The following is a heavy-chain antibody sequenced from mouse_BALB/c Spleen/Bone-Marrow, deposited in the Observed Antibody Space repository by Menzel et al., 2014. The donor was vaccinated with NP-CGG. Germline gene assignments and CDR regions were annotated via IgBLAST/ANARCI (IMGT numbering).Heavy chain of an antibody. CDR3: ARKGAMITHYYAMDY. CDR2: ISNGSSTI. D-gene: IGHD2-4*01. V-gene: IGHV5-17*02. J-gene: IGHJ4*01. Sequence: DVMLVESGGGLVRPGGSRKLSCAASGFTFSSFGMHWVRQAPEKGLEWVAYISNGSSTIYYADTVKGRFTISRDNPKNTLFLQMTSLRSEDTAMYYCARKGAMITHYYAMDYWGQGTSVTVSS. CDR1: GFTFSSFG.